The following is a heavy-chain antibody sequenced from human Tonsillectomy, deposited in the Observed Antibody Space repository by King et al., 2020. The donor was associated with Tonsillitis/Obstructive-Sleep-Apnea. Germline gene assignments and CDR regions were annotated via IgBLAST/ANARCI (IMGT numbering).Heavy chain of an antibody. CDR1: GFTFSRYA. CDR2: ISYDGRNK. CDR3: AGYGPPTIFGVDHGFYYYYYYIDV. D-gene: IGHD3-3*01. Sequence: VQLVESGGGVVQPGRSLRLSCAASGFTFSRYAMHWVRQAPGKGLEWVAVISYDGRNKYYADSVKGRFTISRDKSKNTLYMQMNSLRAEETAVYYCAGYGPPTIFGVDHGFYYYYYYIDVWGKGTPVTVSS. V-gene: IGHV3-30*01. J-gene: IGHJ6*03.